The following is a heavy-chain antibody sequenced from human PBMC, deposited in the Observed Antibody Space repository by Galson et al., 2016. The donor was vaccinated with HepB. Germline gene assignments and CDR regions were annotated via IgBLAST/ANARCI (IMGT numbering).Heavy chain of an antibody. CDR2: FFSGGST. J-gene: IGHJ3*01. V-gene: IGHV3-53*01. Sequence: SLRLACAASGFSVSTKYMSWIRQAPGKGLEWISVFFSGGSTKYADSVWGRFTISRDDSKNTICLEMRSLRAEDTAVYYCARAVRDAFDVWGQGTLVTVS. CDR3: ARAVRDAFDV. CDR1: GFSVSTKY.